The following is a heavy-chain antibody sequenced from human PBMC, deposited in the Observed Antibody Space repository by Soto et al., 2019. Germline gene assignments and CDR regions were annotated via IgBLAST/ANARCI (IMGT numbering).Heavy chain of an antibody. CDR3: VRQYGDYVRGAFDI. Sequence: QVQLQESGPGLVKPSDTLSLTCTVSGGSISSYYWSWIRQPPGKGLEWIGYIHYSGSTNYNPSLKSRVTISVDTSKNQSALKLSSVTAADTAVYYCVRQYGDYVRGAFDIWGQGTMVTVSS. CDR2: IHYSGST. V-gene: IGHV4-59*01. CDR1: GGSISSYY. D-gene: IGHD4-17*01. J-gene: IGHJ3*02.